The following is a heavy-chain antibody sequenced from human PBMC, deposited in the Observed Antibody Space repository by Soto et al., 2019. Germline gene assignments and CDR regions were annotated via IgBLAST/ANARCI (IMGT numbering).Heavy chain of an antibody. Sequence: GSLRLSCAASGFTFSDYYMSWIRQAPGKGLEWVSYISSSSSYTNYADSVKGRFTISRDNAKNSLYLQMNSLRAEDTAVYYCARRNNWIPLSSYYLDYRGQGPLVTVSS. D-gene: IGHD1-20*01. J-gene: IGHJ4*02. CDR1: GFTFSDYY. CDR2: ISSSSSYT. V-gene: IGHV3-11*06. CDR3: ARRNNWIPLSSYYLDY.